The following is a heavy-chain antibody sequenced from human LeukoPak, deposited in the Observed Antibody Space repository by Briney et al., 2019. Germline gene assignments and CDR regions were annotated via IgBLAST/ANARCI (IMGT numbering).Heavy chain of an antibody. V-gene: IGHV3-30*03. Sequence: GGSLRLSCAASGFTFSSYGMHWVRQAPGKGLEWVAVISYDGSNKYYADSVKGRFTISRDNAKNSLYLQMNSLRAEDTAVYYCARLHYIYYDRDNWFDPWGQGTLVTVSS. J-gene: IGHJ5*02. CDR1: GFTFSSYG. D-gene: IGHD3-22*01. CDR2: ISYDGSNK. CDR3: ARLHYIYYDRDNWFDP.